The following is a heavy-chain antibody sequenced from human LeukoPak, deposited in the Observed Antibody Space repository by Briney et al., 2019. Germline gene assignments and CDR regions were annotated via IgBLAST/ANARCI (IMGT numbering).Heavy chain of an antibody. J-gene: IGHJ4*02. D-gene: IGHD2-15*01. CDR1: GYTFTGYY. V-gene: IGHV1-2*02. CDR2: INPNSGGT. CDR3: ASEYCSGGSCYYYY. Sequence: ASVKVSCKASGYTFTGYYMHWVRQAPGQGPEWMGWINPNSGGTNYAQKFQGRVTMTRDTSISTAYMELSRLRSDDTAVYYCASEYCSGGSCYYYYWGQGTLVTVSS.